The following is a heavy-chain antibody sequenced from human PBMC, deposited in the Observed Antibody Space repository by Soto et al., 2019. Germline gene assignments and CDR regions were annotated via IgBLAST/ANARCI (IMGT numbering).Heavy chain of an antibody. V-gene: IGHV1-24*01. CDR3: VREVEYCTNGVCFPYFDY. J-gene: IGHJ4*02. D-gene: IGHD2-8*01. CDR1: GYTLTELS. Sequence: ASVKVSCKVSGYTLTELSMHWVRQAPGKGLEWMGGFDPEDGETIYAQKFQGRVTMTEDTSTDTAYMELSSLRAEDTAVYYCVREVEYCTNGVCFPYFDYWGQGTQVTVSS. CDR2: FDPEDGET.